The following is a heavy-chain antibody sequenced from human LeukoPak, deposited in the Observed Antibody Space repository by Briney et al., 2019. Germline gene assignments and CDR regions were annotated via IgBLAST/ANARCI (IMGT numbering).Heavy chain of an antibody. D-gene: IGHD3-10*01. CDR1: GDSIISSSYY. J-gene: IGHJ4*02. Sequence: SETLSLTCTVSGDSIISSSYYWGWIRQPPGKGLEWIGSIYYSGRTYYNPSLKSRVTISVDTSKNQFSLELTSVTAADTAVYYCARHYFDSGTYSDPARLDYWGQGTLSPSPQ. V-gene: IGHV4-39*01. CDR3: ARHYFDSGTYSDPARLDY. CDR2: IYYSGRT.